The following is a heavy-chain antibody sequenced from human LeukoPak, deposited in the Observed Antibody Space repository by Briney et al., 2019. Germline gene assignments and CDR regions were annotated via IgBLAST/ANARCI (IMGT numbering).Heavy chain of an antibody. CDR2: ISYDGSNK. CDR3: ARDLAYSSSWYLGAFDY. D-gene: IGHD6-13*01. J-gene: IGHJ4*02. Sequence: QSGGSLRLSCAASGFTFSSYAMHWVRQAPGKGLEWVAVISYDGSNKYYADSVKGRFTISRDNSKNTLYLQMNSLGAEDTAVYYCARDLAYSSSWYLGAFDYWGQGTLVTVSS. CDR1: GFTFSSYA. V-gene: IGHV3-30-3*01.